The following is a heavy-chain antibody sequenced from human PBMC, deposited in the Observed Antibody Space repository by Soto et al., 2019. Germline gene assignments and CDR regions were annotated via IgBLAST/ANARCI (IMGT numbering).Heavy chain of an antibody. Sequence: SVKVSCKDSGGTFSSYAISWVRQAIGQGLEWMGGIIPIFGTANYAQKFQGRVTITADESTSTAYMELSSLRSEDTAVYYCARAFKPGGWFQFDYWGQGTLVTVSS. D-gene: IGHD6-19*01. CDR3: ARAFKPGGWFQFDY. CDR2: IIPIFGTA. CDR1: GGTFSSYA. J-gene: IGHJ4*02. V-gene: IGHV1-69*13.